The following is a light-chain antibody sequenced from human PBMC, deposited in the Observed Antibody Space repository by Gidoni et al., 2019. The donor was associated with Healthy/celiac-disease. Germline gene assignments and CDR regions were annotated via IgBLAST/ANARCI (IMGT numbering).Light chain of an antibody. CDR1: SSDVGGYNY. CDR3: SSYTSSSTPVV. CDR2: DVS. Sequence: QSALTQPASVSGAPGRSITISCTGTSSDVGGYNYVSWYQQHPGKAPKLMLYDVSNPPSGVSNRFSGSKSGNTASLTISGLQAEDEADYYCSSYTSSSTPVVFGGGTKLTVL. V-gene: IGLV2-14*01. J-gene: IGLJ2*01.